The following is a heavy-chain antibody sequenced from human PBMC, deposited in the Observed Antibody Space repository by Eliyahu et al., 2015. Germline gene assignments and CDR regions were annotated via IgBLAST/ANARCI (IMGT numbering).Heavy chain of an antibody. CDR1: GFTVSSXY. V-gene: IGHV3-66*01. Sequence: EVQLVESGGGLVQPGGSXRLXXAASGFTVSSXYMXWVRQAPGKGLXWVSVIYSGGSAYYADSVQGRFTISRDNSKNTLYLQMNSLRGEDTAVYYCARGYSGSFSVWGQGTLVTVSS. D-gene: IGHD1-26*01. CDR3: ARGYSGSFSV. J-gene: IGHJ4*02. CDR2: IYSGGSA.